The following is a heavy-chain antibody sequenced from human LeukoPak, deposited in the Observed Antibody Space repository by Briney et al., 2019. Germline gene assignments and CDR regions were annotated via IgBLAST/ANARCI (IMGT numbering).Heavy chain of an antibody. CDR1: GGSISSSSYY. Sequence: SETLSLTCTVSGGSISSSSYYWGWIRQPPGKGLEWIGSIYYSGSTYYNPSLKSRVTISVDTSKNQFSLKLSSVTAADTAVYYCARVFGPDYGDYPGEGLDAFDIWGQGTMVTVSS. D-gene: IGHD4-17*01. CDR3: ARVFGPDYGDYPGEGLDAFDI. CDR2: IYYSGST. J-gene: IGHJ3*02. V-gene: IGHV4-39*01.